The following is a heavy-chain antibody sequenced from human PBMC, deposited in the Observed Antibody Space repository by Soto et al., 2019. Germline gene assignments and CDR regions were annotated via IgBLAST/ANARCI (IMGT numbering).Heavy chain of an antibody. J-gene: IGHJ3*02. V-gene: IGHV3-23*01. CDR1: GFTLSSYA. CDR3: ARVLKGYYDSSGYAFDI. D-gene: IGHD3-22*01. CDR2: ISGSGGST. Sequence: EVQLLESGGGLVQPGGSLRLSCAASGFTLSSYAMSWARQAPGKGLEWVSAISGSGGSTYYADSVKGRFTISRDNSKNTLYLQMNSLRAEDTAVYYCARVLKGYYDSSGYAFDIWGQGTMVTVSS.